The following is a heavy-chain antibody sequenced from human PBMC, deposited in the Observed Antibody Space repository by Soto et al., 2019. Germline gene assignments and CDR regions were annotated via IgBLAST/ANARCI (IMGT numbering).Heavy chain of an antibody. CDR3: AERGIKIFGMVFDY. J-gene: IGHJ4*02. CDR1: GGSISSSSYY. V-gene: IGHV4-39*01. CDR2: IYYSGST. D-gene: IGHD3-3*01. Sequence: PSETLSLTCTVSGGSISSSSYYWGWIRQPPGKGLEWIGSIYYSGSTYYNPSLKSRVTISVATSKNQFSLKLSSVTAADTAVYYYAERGIKIFGMVFDYWGQGTQVTVSS.